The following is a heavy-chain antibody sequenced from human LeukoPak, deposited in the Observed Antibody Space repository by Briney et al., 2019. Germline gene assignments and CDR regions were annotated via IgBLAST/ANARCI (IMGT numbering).Heavy chain of an antibody. CDR3: VKAIAAPVWYFDL. CDR1: GFTFSSYA. CDR2: ITDSGDTT. J-gene: IGHJ2*01. D-gene: IGHD6-13*01. Sequence: PGGSLRLSCAASGFTFSSYAVTWVRQAPGKGLEWVSGITDSGDTTFYADSVKGRFTISRDNSKNTLYLQMHSLRAEDTAVYYCVKAIAAPVWYFDLWGRGTVVTVSS. V-gene: IGHV3-23*01.